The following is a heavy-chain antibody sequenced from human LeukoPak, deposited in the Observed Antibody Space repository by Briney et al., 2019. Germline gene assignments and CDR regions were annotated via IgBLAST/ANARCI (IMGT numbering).Heavy chain of an antibody. CDR1: GGSISSGVYY. D-gene: IGHD5-24*01. V-gene: IGHV4-61*08. CDR2: IYYSGST. J-gene: IGHJ3*02. Sequence: PSQTLSLTCTVSGGSISSGVYYWSWIRQPPGKGLEWIGYIYYSGSTYYNPSLKSRVTISVDTSKNQFSLKLSSVTAADTAVYYCARDQPWTSRDLDAFDIWGQGTIVTVSS. CDR3: ARDQPWTSRDLDAFDI.